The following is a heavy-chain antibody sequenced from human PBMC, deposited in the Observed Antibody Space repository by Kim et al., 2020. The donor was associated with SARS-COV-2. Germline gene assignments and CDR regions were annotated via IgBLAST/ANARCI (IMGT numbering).Heavy chain of an antibody. CDR2: INHSGST. D-gene: IGHD3-10*01. J-gene: IGHJ5*02. CDR1: GGSFSGYY. V-gene: IGHV4-34*01. CDR3: ARGARRFGRYNWFDP. Sequence: SETLSLTCAVYGGSFSGYYWSWIRQPPGKGLEWIGEINHSGSTNYNPSLKSRVTISVDTSKNQFSLKLSSVTAADTAVYYCARGARRFGRYNWFDPWGQGTLVTVSS.